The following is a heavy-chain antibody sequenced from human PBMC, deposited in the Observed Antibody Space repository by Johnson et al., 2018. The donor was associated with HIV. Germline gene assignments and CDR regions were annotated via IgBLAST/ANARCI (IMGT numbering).Heavy chain of an antibody. Sequence: EVQLVESGGGLVQPGGSLRLSCAASGFTFTTKYMSWVRQAPGKGLEWVSVIYSGGSTYYADSVKGRFTISRDNSKNTLYLQMNSLRVEDTAVYYCASEVRGVLDIWGQGTMVTVSS. V-gene: IGHV3-66*01. D-gene: IGHD3-10*01. CDR2: IYSGGST. CDR3: ASEVRGVLDI. J-gene: IGHJ3*02. CDR1: GFTFTTKY.